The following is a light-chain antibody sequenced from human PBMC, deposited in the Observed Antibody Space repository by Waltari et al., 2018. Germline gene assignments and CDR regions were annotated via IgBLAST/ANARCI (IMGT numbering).Light chain of an antibody. J-gene: IGLJ1*01. CDR1: NPDVGNYEL. Sequence: QSALSQPVSVSAPPGQSIIIPCTGPNPDVGNYELWSGYQQYPGKARKLLIFEDSRRPSGISARFSGSKSGNTASLTITGLQADDEADYYCCSYAGSSTVYIFGTGTKVTV. V-gene: IGLV2-23*02. CDR2: EDS. CDR3: CSYAGSSTVYI.